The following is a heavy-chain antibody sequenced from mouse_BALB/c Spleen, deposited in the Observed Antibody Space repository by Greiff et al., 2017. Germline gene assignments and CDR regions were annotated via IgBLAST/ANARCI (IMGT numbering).Heavy chain of an antibody. CDR3: ARDRRLGFAY. V-gene: IGHV5-4*02. CDR2: ISDGGSYT. D-gene: IGHD2-12*01. Sequence: EVMLVESGGGLVKPGGSLKLSCAASGFTFSDYYMYWVRQTPEKRLEWVATISDGGSYTYYPDSVKGRFTISRDNAKNNLYLQMSSLKSEDTAMYYCARDRRLGFAYWGQGTLVTVSA. CDR1: GFTFSDYY. J-gene: IGHJ3*01.